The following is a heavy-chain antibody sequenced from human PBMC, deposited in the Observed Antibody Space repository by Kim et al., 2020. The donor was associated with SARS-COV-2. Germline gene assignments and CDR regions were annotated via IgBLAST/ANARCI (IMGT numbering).Heavy chain of an antibody. Sequence: SVKVSCKASGGTFSSYAISWVRQAPGQGLEWMGRIIPILGIANYAQKFQGRVTITADKSTSTAYMELSSLRSEDTAVYYCARDLIAAAGTSSSERYNWFDPWGQGTLVTVSS. J-gene: IGHJ5*02. CDR2: IIPILGIA. D-gene: IGHD6-13*01. CDR3: ARDLIAAAGTSSSERYNWFDP. V-gene: IGHV1-69*04. CDR1: GGTFSSYA.